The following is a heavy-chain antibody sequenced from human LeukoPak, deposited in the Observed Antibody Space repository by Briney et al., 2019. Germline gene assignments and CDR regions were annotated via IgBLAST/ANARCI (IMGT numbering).Heavy chain of an antibody. V-gene: IGHV1-18*01. Sequence: GASVKVSCKASGYPFDNFGLTWVRQAPGQGLEWMGWISAYNGNTHYAQKFRGRLTLTTETSTSTAYLELRSLKSDDTAVYYCARDRVGGDLTGVCLYWGQGTLVTVSS. CDR2: ISAYNGNT. J-gene: IGHJ4*01. D-gene: IGHD4-17*01. CDR3: ARDRVGGDLTGVCLY. CDR1: GYPFDNFG.